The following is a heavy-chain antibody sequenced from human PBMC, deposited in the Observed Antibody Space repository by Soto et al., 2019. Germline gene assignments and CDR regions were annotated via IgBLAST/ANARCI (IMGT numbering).Heavy chain of an antibody. J-gene: IGHJ4*02. CDR2: IYFRGST. D-gene: IGHD1-26*01. Sequence: PETLSLTCTVTGGSISSSTYSWGWIRQPPGKGLEWIGSIYFRGSTYYNPSLKSRVTVSVDTSKKQFSLKLTSVTAADTAVYYCARDGTDGSYDYWGQGTLFTVS. CDR3: ARDGTDGSYDY. V-gene: IGHV4-39*02. CDR1: GGSISSSTYS.